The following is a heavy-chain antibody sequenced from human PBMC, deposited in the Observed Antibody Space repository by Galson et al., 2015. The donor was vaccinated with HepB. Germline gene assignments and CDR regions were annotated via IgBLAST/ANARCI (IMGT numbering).Heavy chain of an antibody. Sequence: TLSLTCVISGDSITSGGHSWNWIRQPPGKGLEWIGFIQQSGSTYYNPSLKSRVTISIDKSKNQFSLKLSSVTAADTAVYYCARGRTWFGNGLEVWGQGTTVTVSS. CDR1: GDSITSGGHS. V-gene: IGHV4-30-2*01. D-gene: IGHD3-10*01. J-gene: IGHJ6*02. CDR2: IQQSGST. CDR3: ARGRTWFGNGLEV.